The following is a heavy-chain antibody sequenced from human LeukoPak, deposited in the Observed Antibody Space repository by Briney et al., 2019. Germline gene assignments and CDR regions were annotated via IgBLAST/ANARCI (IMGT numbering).Heavy chain of an antibody. D-gene: IGHD3-22*01. CDR2: ISGSGGST. CDR1: GFTFSSYA. V-gene: IGHV3-23*01. J-gene: IGHJ4*02. Sequence: PGGSLRLSCAASGFTFSSYAMSWVRQAPGKGLEWVSAISGSGGSTYYADSVKGRFTISRDNSKNTLYLQMNSLRAEDTAVYYCAKDPYDYYDSSGYPDYWGQGTLVTVSS. CDR3: AKDPYDYYDSSGYPDY.